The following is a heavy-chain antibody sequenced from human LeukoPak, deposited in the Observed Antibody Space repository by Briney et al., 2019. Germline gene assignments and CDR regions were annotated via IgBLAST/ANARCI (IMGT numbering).Heavy chain of an antibody. CDR2: FSAKAVRT. J-gene: IGHJ6*03. Sequence: GGPVTLPCTVSRLTFSRYTMLGLRQARGKALEWVTGFSAKAVRTYYADSVKGRFTTSRDNSKNTLYLHMARRETKETPFYYCASMTPSEIYYFYYMGVSGKGSTVTVSS. D-gene: IGHD2-8*01. CDR1: RLTFSRYT. CDR3: ASMTPSEIYYFYYMGV. V-gene: IGHV3-23*01.